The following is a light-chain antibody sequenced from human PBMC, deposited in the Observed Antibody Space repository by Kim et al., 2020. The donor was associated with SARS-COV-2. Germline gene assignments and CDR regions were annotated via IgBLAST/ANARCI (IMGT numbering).Light chain of an antibody. V-gene: IGKV3-15*01. CDR1: QSLSAN. CDR3: QHYNIWPWT. Sequence: SVSPGERATLSCRASQSLSANLGWYQQKPGQGPRLLIYGASTRATGIPARFSGSGSGTEFTLTISSLQSEDFAVYYCQHYNIWPWTFGQGTKLEI. CDR2: GAS. J-gene: IGKJ1*01.